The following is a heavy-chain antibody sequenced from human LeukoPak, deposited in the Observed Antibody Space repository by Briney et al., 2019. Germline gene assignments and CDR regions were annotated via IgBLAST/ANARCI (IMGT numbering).Heavy chain of an antibody. Sequence: GGSLRLSCAASGLTVSSNYMNWVRQAPGKGLEWVSVIHSGGTTHYADSVKGRFTISRDNSKNMLYLQMNSLRAEDTSVYYCARANRDRYSGETPYYGMDVWGQGTTVTVSS. D-gene: IGHD1-26*01. V-gene: IGHV3-66*01. J-gene: IGHJ6*02. CDR2: IHSGGTT. CDR1: GLTVSSNY. CDR3: ARANRDRYSGETPYYGMDV.